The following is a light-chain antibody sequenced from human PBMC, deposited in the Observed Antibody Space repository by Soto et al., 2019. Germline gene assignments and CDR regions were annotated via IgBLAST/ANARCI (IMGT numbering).Light chain of an antibody. CDR3: QQYGSSPRT. CDR2: GAS. J-gene: IGKJ1*01. CDR1: QSVSSIY. V-gene: IGKV3-20*01. Sequence: EIVLTQSAGTVSLSPGERATLSCRASQSVSSIYLGWYQQKPGQAPRLLMYGASSRATGIPERFSGSGSGTDFTLTISRLEPEDFAVYYCQQYGSSPRTFGQGTKVDIK.